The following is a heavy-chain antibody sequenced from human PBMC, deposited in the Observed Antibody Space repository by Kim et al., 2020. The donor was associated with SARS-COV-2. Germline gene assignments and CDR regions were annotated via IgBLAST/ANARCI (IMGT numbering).Heavy chain of an antibody. D-gene: IGHD4-17*01. CDR1: GFTFSSYS. CDR2: ISGSGRST. Sequence: GWSLRLSCAASGFTFSSYSISWVRQAPGKGLEWVSSISGSGRSTYYADSVKGRFTISRDNSKNTLYLQMNSLRVEDTAVYFSVTTDAWGQGTLVTVSS. J-gene: IGHJ5*02. CDR3: VTTDA. V-gene: IGHV3-23*01.